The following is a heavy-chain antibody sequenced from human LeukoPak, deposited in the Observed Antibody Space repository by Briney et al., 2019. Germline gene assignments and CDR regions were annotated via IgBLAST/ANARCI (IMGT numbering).Heavy chain of an antibody. CDR1: GGSISSHY. V-gene: IGHV4-59*11. D-gene: IGHD6-19*01. CDR2: IYYSGST. Sequence: SETLSLTCTVSGGSISSHYWSWIRQPPGEGLEWIGYIYYSGSTNYNPSLKSRVTISVDTSKNQFSLKLSSVTAADTAVYYCARTDYALAVAGQYYFDYWGQGTLVTVSS. CDR3: ARTDYALAVAGQYYFDY. J-gene: IGHJ4*02.